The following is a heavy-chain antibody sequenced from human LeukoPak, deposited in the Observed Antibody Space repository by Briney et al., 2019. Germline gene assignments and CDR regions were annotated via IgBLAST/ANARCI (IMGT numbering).Heavy chain of an antibody. CDR3: ARRGGGRDYYYMDV. CDR2: IYAGDSDT. V-gene: IGHV5-51*01. D-gene: IGHD3-16*01. Sequence: GESLKISCKGSGYIFPNYWLGWVRQMPGKGLEWMGFIYAGDSDTTYSPSFQGQVAISADKSINTVYLQWSNLKASDTATYYCARRGGGRDYYYMDVWGKGTTVTVSS. J-gene: IGHJ6*03. CDR1: GYIFPNYW.